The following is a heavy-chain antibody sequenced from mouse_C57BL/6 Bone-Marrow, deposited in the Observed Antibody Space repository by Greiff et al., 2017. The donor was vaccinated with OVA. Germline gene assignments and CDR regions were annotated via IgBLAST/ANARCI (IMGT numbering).Heavy chain of an antibody. CDR2: IYPGSGST. CDR1: GYTFTSYW. D-gene: IGHD1-1*01. Sequence: VQLQQSGPELVKPGASVKMSCKASGYTFTSYWITWVKQRPGQGLEWIGDIYPGSGSTNYNEKFKSKATLTVDTSSSTAYMQLSSLTSEDSAVYYCARDYYGSSYAMDYWGQGTSVTVSS. J-gene: IGHJ4*01. V-gene: IGHV1-55*01. CDR3: ARDYYGSSYAMDY.